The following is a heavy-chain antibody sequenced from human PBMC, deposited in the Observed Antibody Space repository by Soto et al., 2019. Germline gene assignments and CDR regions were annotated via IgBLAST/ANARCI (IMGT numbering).Heavy chain of an antibody. V-gene: IGHV4-39*01. Sequence: PSETLSLTCTVSGGSISSTTYYWGWIRQPPGKGLEWIGNIYYSGITYYTPSLKSRVTISVDTSKNQFSLKLTSVTAADAAVYYCAKGAAQYFDYWGQGTLVTVSS. J-gene: IGHJ4*02. CDR2: IYYSGIT. D-gene: IGHD6-25*01. CDR3: AKGAAQYFDY. CDR1: GGSISSTTYY.